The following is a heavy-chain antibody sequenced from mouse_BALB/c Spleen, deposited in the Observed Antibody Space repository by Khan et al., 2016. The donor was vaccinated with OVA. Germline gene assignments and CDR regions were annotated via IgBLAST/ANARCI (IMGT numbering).Heavy chain of an antibody. CDR1: GYTFTDYV. D-gene: IGHD2-3*01. CDR3: ERPAYDGYYDY. V-gene: IGHV1S137*01. CDR2: ISTYCGNT. Sequence: QVQLKQSGPELVRPGVSVTLSCKGSGYTFTDYVMYWVKQSHAKSLEWIGLISTYCGNTNYNQTLKGKATMTGDKSSNKAYMELARLTSEDSAIXYCERPAYDGYYDYWGQGTTLTVSS. J-gene: IGHJ2*01.